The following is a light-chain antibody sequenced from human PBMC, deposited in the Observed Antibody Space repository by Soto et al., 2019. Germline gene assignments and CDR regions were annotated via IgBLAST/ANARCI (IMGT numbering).Light chain of an antibody. CDR2: DAS. CDR3: EPCSNWIT. CDR1: QSVSSY. Sequence: SEPQKERATLSCRASQSVSSYLAWYQQKPGQAPRLLIYDASNRATGIPARFSGSGSGTDFTLTISSLEPEDFAVYCCEPCSNWITFGQGARLEIK. V-gene: IGKV3-11*01. J-gene: IGKJ5*01.